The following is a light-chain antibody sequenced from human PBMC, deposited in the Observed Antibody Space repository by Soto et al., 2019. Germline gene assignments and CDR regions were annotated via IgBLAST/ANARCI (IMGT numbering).Light chain of an antibody. CDR3: QQSNRGPPIT. J-gene: IGKJ5*01. Sequence: EIVLTQSPATLSLSPGERATLSCRASQIVSSYLAWYQQKPGQAPRLLIYDASNRATGIPARFSCSGSGTDFTITISRLEPEDFAVYYCQQSNRGPPITLGQGTRLEIK. CDR1: QIVSSY. CDR2: DAS. V-gene: IGKV3-11*01.